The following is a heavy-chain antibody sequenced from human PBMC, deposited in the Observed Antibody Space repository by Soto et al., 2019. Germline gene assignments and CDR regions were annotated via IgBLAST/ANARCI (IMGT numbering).Heavy chain of an antibody. V-gene: IGHV1-69*02. CDR3: TIDSWSGKVFDT. CDR1: GGTFSTYS. J-gene: IGHJ3*02. CDR2: IIPMLGIA. Sequence: QVQLVQSGAEVQKPGSAVKVSCKDSGGTFSTYSMFWVRQAPGQGLGWMGRIIPMLGIANYAQKFQGRVTSSADKSTGIAYMELSSLRSEDTGLYYCTIDSWSGKVFDTWGKGRMLTFS. D-gene: IGHD3-9*01.